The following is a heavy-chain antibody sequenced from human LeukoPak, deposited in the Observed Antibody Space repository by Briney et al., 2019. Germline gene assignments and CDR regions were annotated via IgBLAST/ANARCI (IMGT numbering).Heavy chain of an antibody. Sequence: GTSLRLSCAASGFSFTTYGMHWVRQAPLKGLEWLAAISYDGRNQNYADSVKGRFTISKDNAKNTVYLQMNSLRAEDTAVYYCVSFYETYWGRGTLVTVSS. D-gene: IGHD2/OR15-2a*01. J-gene: IGHJ4*02. CDR2: ISYDGRNQ. CDR1: GFSFTTYG. CDR3: VSFYETY. V-gene: IGHV3-30*03.